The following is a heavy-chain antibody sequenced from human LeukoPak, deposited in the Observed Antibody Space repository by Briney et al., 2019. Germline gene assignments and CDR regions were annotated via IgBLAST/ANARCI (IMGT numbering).Heavy chain of an antibody. CDR2: INPSGGVA. CDR3: AREGLGMTTMTKFDY. CDR1: GYTFTNFY. Sequence: GASVKVSCKASGYTFTNFYIHWVRQAPGQGLEWMGIINPSGGVADYVQKFQGRLTMTRDTSTNTVYMELSSLTSEDTAVYYCAREGLGMTTMTKFDYRGQGTLVTVSS. J-gene: IGHJ4*02. D-gene: IGHD4-17*01. V-gene: IGHV1-46*01.